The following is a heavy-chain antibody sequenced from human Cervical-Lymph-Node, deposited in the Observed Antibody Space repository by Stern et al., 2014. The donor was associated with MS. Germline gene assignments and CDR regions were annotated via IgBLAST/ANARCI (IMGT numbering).Heavy chain of an antibody. CDR2: IYDSGNT. J-gene: IGHJ3*01. D-gene: IGHD3-3*01. CDR3: ARVDRISIIPDAFDV. V-gene: IGHV4-59*01. CDR1: GASSSSFY. Sequence: QVQLQESGPGLLKPSETLSLTCTVSGASSSSFYWSWIRQAPGKGLEWMGYIYDSGNTNYNPSLKSRVTMSIDTSKSQFSLKLISVTAADTAVYYCARVDRISIIPDAFDVWGRGTMVTVSS.